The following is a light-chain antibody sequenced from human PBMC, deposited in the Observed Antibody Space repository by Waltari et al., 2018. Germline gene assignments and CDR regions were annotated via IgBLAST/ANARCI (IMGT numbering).Light chain of an antibody. V-gene: IGKV1-39*01. CDR3: QQSYSTPGVT. CDR2: AAS. Sequence: DIQMTQSPPSLSASVVDRVTITCRASQSISSYLNWHQQKPGKAPKLLIYAASSLQSGVPSMFSGSGSGTDFTLTISSLQPEDFSTYYCQQSYSTPGVTFGPGTKVDIK. J-gene: IGKJ3*01. CDR1: QSISSY.